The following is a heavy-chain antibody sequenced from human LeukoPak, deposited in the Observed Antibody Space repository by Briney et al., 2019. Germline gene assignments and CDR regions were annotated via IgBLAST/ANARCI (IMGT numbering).Heavy chain of an antibody. D-gene: IGHD1-26*01. J-gene: IGHJ4*02. CDR1: GFSFRNCW. CDR2: IKQEGGEI. Sequence: PGGSLRLSCAASGFSFRNCWMSWVRQVPGKGLEWVANIKQEGGEIYYVDSVKGRFTISRDNAKNSLFLQMNSLRVEDTAIYYCARDKIVGATNFDYWGQGTLVTVSS. CDR3: ARDKIVGATNFDY. V-gene: IGHV3-7*03.